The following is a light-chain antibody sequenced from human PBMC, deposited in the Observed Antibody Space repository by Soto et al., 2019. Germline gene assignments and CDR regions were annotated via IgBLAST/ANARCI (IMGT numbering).Light chain of an antibody. CDR2: GAS. CDR3: QQYNNWPWT. CDR1: QSVASN. V-gene: IGKV3-15*01. J-gene: IGKJ1*01. Sequence: EIVMTQSPATLSVSPGERATLSCRASQSVASNLAWYQQKPGQAPRLLIYGASTRATGVPARFSGSGSGTEFTLTISSLQSADFAVYSCQQYNNWPWTFGQGTKV.